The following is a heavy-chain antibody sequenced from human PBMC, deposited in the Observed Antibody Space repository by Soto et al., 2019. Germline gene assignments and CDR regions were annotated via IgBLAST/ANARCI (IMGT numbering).Heavy chain of an antibody. CDR1: GFTFSTYG. V-gene: IGHV3-30*18. Sequence: QVQLVESGGGEVQPGRSLTISCAASGFTFSTYGMHWVRQTPGKGLEWVAGISYDGTNKFDSDSVKGRCTISRENFKKTLTLQMNSLRADGTAVYSCAKDLQSYGDYDYYCYGMDVWGLGTRVTVSS. J-gene: IGHJ6*02. CDR3: AKDLQSYGDYDYYCYGMDV. D-gene: IGHD4-17*01. CDR2: ISYDGTNK.